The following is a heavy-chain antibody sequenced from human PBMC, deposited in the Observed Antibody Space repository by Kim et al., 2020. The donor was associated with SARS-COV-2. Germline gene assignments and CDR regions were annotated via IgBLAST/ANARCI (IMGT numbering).Heavy chain of an antibody. V-gene: IGHV3-11*05. CDR1: GFTFSDYY. J-gene: IGHJ4*02. CDR3: AREAGPYQLPHDY. D-gene: IGHD2-2*01. CDR2: ISSSSSYT. Sequence: GGSLRLSCAASGFTFSDYYMSWIRQAPGKGLEWVSYISSSSSYTNYADSVKGRFTISRDNAKNSLYLQMNSLRAEDTAVYYCAREAGPYQLPHDYWGQGTLVTVSS.